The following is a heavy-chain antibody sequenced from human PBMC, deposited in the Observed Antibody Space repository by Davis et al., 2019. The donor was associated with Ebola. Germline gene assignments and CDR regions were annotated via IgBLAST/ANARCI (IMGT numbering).Heavy chain of an antibody. V-gene: IGHV3-21*01. CDR3: ARDRPLDFFFGDYYGMDV. Sequence: GESLKISCAASGFTFSTYSMSWVRQAPGKGLEWVSSISSDSDYIYNADSAKGRFTISRDNAKNSLYLQMNSLRAEDTAVYYCARDRPLDFFFGDYYGMDVWGQGTTVTVSS. D-gene: IGHD3-16*01. J-gene: IGHJ6*02. CDR1: GFTFSTYS. CDR2: ISSDSDYI.